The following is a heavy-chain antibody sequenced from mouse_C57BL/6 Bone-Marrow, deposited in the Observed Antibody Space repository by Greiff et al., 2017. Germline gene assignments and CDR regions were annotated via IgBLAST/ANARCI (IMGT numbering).Heavy chain of an antibody. V-gene: IGHV1-81*01. D-gene: IGHD1-1*01. CDR1: GYTFTSYG. CDR2: IYPRSGNT. Sequence: QVQLQQPGAELVMPGASVKLSCKASGYTFTSYGISWVKQRTGQGLEWIGEIYPRSGNTYYNEKFKGKATLTADKSSSTAYMELRSLTSEDAAVYFCARRRKIITHWGKGTTLTVSA. CDR3: ARRRKIITH. J-gene: IGHJ2*01.